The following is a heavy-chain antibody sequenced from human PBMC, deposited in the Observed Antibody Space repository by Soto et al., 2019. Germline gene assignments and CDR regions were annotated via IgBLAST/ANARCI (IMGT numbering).Heavy chain of an antibody. D-gene: IGHD1-1*01. CDR2: INPNSGGT. V-gene: IGHV1-2*02. CDR1: GYTFTGYY. J-gene: IGHJ3*02. Sequence: GSVKVSCKASGYTFTGYYMHWVRQSPGQGLEWMGWINPNSGGTNYAQKFQGRVTMTRDTSISTAYMELSRLRSDDTAVYYCAREGGTTGTRDAFDIWGKGTMLTV. CDR3: AREGGTTGTRDAFDI.